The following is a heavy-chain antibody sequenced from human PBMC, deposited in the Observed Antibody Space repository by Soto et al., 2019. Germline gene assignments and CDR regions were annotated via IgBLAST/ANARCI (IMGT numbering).Heavy chain of an antibody. D-gene: IGHD3-16*02. Sequence: SETLSLTCAVYGGSFSGYYWSWIRQPPRKGLEWIGEINHSGSTNYNPSLKSRVTISVDTSKNQFSLKLSSVTAADTAVYYCARGKLSDYVWGSYRYHFDYWGQGTVVTVSS. CDR2: INHSGST. CDR3: ARGKLSDYVWGSYRYHFDY. J-gene: IGHJ4*02. V-gene: IGHV4-34*01. CDR1: GGSFSGYY.